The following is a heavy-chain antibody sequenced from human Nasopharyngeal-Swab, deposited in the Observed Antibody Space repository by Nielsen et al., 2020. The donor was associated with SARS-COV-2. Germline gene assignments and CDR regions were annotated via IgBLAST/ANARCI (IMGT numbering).Heavy chain of an antibody. J-gene: IGHJ4*02. V-gene: IGHV1-18*04. CDR2: ISAYNGNT. D-gene: IGHD6-19*01. Sequence: ASVKVSCKASGYTFTSYGISWVRQAPGQGLEWMGWISAYNGNTNYAQKLQGRVTMTTDTSTSTAYMELRSLRSDDTAVYYCARGRGSGLSDLSFDYWGQGTLVTVSS. CDR3: ARGRGSGLSDLSFDY. CDR1: GYTFTSYG.